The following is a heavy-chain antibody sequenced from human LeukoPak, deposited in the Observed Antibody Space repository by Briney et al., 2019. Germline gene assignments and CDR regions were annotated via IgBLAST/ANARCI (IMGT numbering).Heavy chain of an antibody. CDR1: GFTFSSNA. CDR3: ARDGAYCGGDCYSFLDH. Sequence: PGGSLILSCAASGFTFSSNAMNWVRQAPGKGLEWVSAICRSGGSTYYVDSVKGRFTISRDNSRNTVFLQMNSLRAEDTAVYYCARDGAYCGGDCYSFLDHWGQGNLVTASS. D-gene: IGHD2-21*02. J-gene: IGHJ4*02. CDR2: ICRSGGST. V-gene: IGHV3-23*01.